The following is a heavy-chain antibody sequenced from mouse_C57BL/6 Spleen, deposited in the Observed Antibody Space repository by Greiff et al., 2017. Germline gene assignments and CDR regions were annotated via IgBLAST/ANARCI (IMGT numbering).Heavy chain of an antibody. CDR3: AGGIYYGSSFYAMDY. CDR2: ISYSGST. J-gene: IGHJ4*01. Sequence: DVKLQESGPGMVKPSQSLSLTCTVTGYSITSGYDWHWIRHFPGNKLEWMGYISYSGSTNYNPSLKSRISITHDTSKNHFFLKLNAVTTEDTATYYCAGGIYYGSSFYAMDYWGQGTSVTVSS. V-gene: IGHV3-1*01. CDR1: GYSITSGYD. D-gene: IGHD1-1*01.